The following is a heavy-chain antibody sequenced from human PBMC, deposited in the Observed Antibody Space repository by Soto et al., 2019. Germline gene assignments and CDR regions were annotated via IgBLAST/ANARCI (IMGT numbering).Heavy chain of an antibody. D-gene: IGHD3-22*01. CDR3: ATQIVVANNWFDP. Sequence: PGGSLRLSCAASGFTFSDYYMSWIRQAPGKGLEWVSYISSSGSTIYYADSVKGRFTISRDNAKNSLYLQMNSLRAEDTAVYYCATQIVVANNWFDPWGQGTLVTVSS. CDR2: ISSSGSTI. CDR1: GFTFSDYY. J-gene: IGHJ5*02. V-gene: IGHV3-11*01.